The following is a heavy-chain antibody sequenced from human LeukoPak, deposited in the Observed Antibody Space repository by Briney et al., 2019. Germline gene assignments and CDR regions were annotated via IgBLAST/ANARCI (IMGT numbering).Heavy chain of an antibody. CDR2: INYSGST. J-gene: IGHJ3*02. V-gene: IGHV4-34*01. CDR1: GGSFSGYY. D-gene: IGHD6-6*01. CDR3: ARQGIAALSGSDGDAFDI. Sequence: PSETMSLTCAVYGGSFSGYYWSWIRQPPGKGLEWIGEINYSGSTNYNPSLKSRVTIAVDTSKNQFSLKLSSVTAADTAVYYCARQGIAALSGSDGDAFDIWGQGTMVTVSS.